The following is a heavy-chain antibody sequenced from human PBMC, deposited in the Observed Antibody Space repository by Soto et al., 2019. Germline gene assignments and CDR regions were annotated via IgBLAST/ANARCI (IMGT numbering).Heavy chain of an antibody. CDR1: GFTFSSYA. J-gene: IGHJ4*02. D-gene: IGHD6-19*01. CDR3: ARGQWLVSGFDY. Sequence: EVQLVESGGGLVQPGGSLRLSCAASGFTFSSYAMHWVRQAPGKGLEYVSAISSNVGSTYYANSVKGRFTISRDNSKNTLYLQMGSLRAEDMAVYYCARGQWLVSGFDYWGQGTLVTVSS. CDR2: ISSNVGST. V-gene: IGHV3-64*01.